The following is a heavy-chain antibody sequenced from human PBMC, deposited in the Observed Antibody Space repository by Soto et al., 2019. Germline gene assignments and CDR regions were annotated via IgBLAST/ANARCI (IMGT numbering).Heavy chain of an antibody. CDR2: IIPIFGTA. D-gene: IGHD3-10*01. CDR3: ASPPATYGGSLDY. J-gene: IGHJ4*02. CDR1: GGTFSSYA. V-gene: IGHV1-69*13. Sequence: SVKVSCKASGGTFSSYAISWVRQAPGQGLEWMGGIIPIFGTANYAQKFQGRVTITADESTSTAYMELSSLRSEDTAVYYCASPPATYGGSLDYWGQGTRVTVSS.